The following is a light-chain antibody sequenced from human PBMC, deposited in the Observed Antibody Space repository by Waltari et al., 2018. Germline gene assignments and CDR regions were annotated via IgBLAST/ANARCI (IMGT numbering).Light chain of an antibody. Sequence: EIVLTQSPAILSLSPGERATLSCRPSQGVTKYLSWYQPKPGQAPRLLIYDASNRATGIPTRFSGSGSGTDFTLTISSLEPDDFAVYFCHLRSNWRYTFGQGTKLEIK. CDR3: HLRSNWRYT. CDR2: DAS. V-gene: IGKV3-11*01. J-gene: IGKJ2*01. CDR1: QGVTKY.